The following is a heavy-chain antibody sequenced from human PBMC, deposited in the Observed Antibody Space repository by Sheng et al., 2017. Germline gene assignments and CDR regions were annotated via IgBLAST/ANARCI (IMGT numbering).Heavy chain of an antibody. V-gene: IGHV4-38-2*02. J-gene: IGHJ4*02. CDR3: ARDLGGGGSLEDY. CDR2: IYHSGST. D-gene: IGHD3-16*01. CDR1: GYSISSGHY. Sequence: QVQLQESGPGLVKPSETLTLTCTVSGYSISSGHYWGWIRQPPGKGLEWIGSIYHSGSTYYNPSLKSRVTISGDTSMNQFSLKLRSVTAADTAVYYCARDLGGGGSLEDYVGQGTRGHRLL.